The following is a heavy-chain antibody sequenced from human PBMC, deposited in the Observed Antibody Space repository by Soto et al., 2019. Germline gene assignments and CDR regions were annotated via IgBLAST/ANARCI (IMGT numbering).Heavy chain of an antibody. J-gene: IGHJ6*03. CDR3: ARDHAEVTAMVRQRNYYYYYMDV. Sequence: ASVKVSCKASGYTFTCYYMHWVRQAPGQGLEWMGWINPNSGGTNYAQKFQGWVTMTRDTSISTAYMELSRLRSDDTAVYYCARDHAEVTAMVRQRNYYYYYMDVWGKGTTVTVSS. CDR2: INPNSGGT. D-gene: IGHD5-18*01. V-gene: IGHV1-2*04. CDR1: GYTFTCYY.